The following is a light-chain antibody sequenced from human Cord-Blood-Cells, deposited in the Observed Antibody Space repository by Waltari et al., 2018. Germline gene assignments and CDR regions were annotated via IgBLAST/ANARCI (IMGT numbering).Light chain of an antibody. CDR2: AAS. CDR1: QSISSY. Sequence: DIQMTQSPSSLSASVGDRVTITCRASQSISSYLNWYPQKPVNAPKLLIYAASSLPSGVPSRFSGSGSGTDFTLTISSLQPEDFATYYCQECYSTLFTFGPGTKVDIE. J-gene: IGKJ3*01. CDR3: QECYSTLFT. V-gene: IGKV1-39*01.